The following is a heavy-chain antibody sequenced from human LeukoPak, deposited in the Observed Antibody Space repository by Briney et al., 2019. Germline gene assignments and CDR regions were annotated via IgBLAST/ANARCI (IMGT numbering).Heavy chain of an antibody. CDR3: TSHVLGGDY. CDR2: IRSKANSYAT. D-gene: IGHD2-15*01. CDR1: GFTFSGSA. V-gene: IGHV3-73*01. Sequence: PGGSLKLSCAASGFTFSGSAMRWVRQASGKGLEWVGRIRSKANSYATANAASVKGRFTISRDDSKNTAYLQMNSLKTEDTAVYYCTSHVLGGDYWGQGTLVTVSS. J-gene: IGHJ4*02.